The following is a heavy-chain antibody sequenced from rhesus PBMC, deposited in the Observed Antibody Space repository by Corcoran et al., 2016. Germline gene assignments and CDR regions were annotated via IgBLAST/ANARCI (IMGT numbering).Heavy chain of an antibody. CDR2: IYWDDDK. CDR3: ARGYRAGSIFIY. V-gene: IGHV2S1*01. J-gene: IGHJ4*01. Sequence: QVTLKESGPALVKPTQTLTRTCTFSGISLRTSGRGVGWSRQPPGKALEWLASIYWDDDKYYSPSLKSTLTISTDTSTDQVVLTMTNMDPVDTATYYCARGYRAGSIFIYWGQGVLVTVSS. D-gene: IGHD4-29*01. CDR1: GISLRTSGRG.